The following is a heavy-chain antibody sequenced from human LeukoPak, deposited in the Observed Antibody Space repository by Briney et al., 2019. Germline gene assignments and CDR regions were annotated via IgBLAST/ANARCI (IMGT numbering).Heavy chain of an antibody. CDR2: IVVGSGST. CDR1: GFTLDNSA. J-gene: IGHJ4*02. D-gene: IGHD3-16*01. CDR3: TRERERGPHFI. Sequence: GASVKVSCLASGFTLDNSAMQWVRQARGQRLEWIGWIVVGSGSTNYAQKLQGRVTMTRDTSTSTVYMDLTSLTSEDTAVYYCTRERERGPHFIWGQGTLVTVSS. V-gene: IGHV1-58*02.